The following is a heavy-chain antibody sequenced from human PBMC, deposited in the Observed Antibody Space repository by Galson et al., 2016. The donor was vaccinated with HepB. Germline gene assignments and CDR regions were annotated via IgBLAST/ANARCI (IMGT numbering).Heavy chain of an antibody. CDR1: RGSFKNHF. V-gene: IGHV4-34*01. J-gene: IGHJ4*02. CDR2: IRQSGSV. Sequence: ETLSLTCTVSRGSFKNHFWTWIRQPPGKGLEWIGEIRQSGSVDYNPSLKSGVTISMDTSKNQFSLEVESVSDADTGVYYCAGGAESAWGPAFYWGQGTLVTVSS. D-gene: IGHD3-16*01. CDR3: AGGAESAWGPAFY.